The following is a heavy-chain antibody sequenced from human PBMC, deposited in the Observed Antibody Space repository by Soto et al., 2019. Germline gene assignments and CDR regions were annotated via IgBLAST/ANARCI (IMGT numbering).Heavy chain of an antibody. CDR1: GGSISSYY. Sequence: PSETLSLTCTVSGGSISSYYWSWIRQPPGKGLEWIGYIYNSGSTNYNPSLKSRVTISVDTSKNQFSLKLSSVTAADTAVYYCARDIPYSGYGTFDYWGQGTLVTVSS. CDR2: IYNSGST. V-gene: IGHV4-59*01. CDR3: ARDIPYSGYGTFDY. J-gene: IGHJ4*02. D-gene: IGHD5-12*01.